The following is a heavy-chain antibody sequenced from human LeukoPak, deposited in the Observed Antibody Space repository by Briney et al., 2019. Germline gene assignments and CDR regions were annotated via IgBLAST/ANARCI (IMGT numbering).Heavy chain of an antibody. CDR2: INPSGGST. J-gene: IGHJ3*02. Sequence: ASVKVSCKASGYTFTSYYMHWVRQAPGHGLEWMGIINPSGGSTSYAQKFQGRVTMTRDTSTSTVYMEPSSLRSEDTAVYYCARAKYYDSSGYYLGDAFDIWGQGTMVTVSS. CDR1: GYTFTSYY. CDR3: ARAKYYDSSGYYLGDAFDI. V-gene: IGHV1-46*01. D-gene: IGHD3-22*01.